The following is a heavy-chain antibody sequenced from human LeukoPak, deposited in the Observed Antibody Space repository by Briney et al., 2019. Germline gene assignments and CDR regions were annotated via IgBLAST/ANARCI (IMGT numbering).Heavy chain of an antibody. D-gene: IGHD6-25*01. CDR3: ARFVYSSARYYYMDV. Sequence: SETLSLTCAVYGGSFSGYSWYWIRQPPGKGLEWIGEINHSGSTNYNPSLKSRVTISVDTSKNQFSLKLSSVTAADTAVYYCARFVYSSARYYYMDVWGKGTTVTVSS. J-gene: IGHJ6*03. CDR2: INHSGST. V-gene: IGHV4-34*01. CDR1: GGSFSGYS.